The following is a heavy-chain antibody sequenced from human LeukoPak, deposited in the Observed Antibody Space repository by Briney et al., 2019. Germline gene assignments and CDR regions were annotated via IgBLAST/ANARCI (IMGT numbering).Heavy chain of an antibody. CDR2: ISGSGGST. D-gene: IGHD4-17*01. J-gene: IGHJ4*02. V-gene: IGHV3-23*01. Sequence: GGSLRLSCAASGFTFSSYAMSWVRQAPGKGLEWISGISGSGGSTYYADSVKGRFTISRDNSKNTLYLQMNSLRAEDTAVYYCARYGDGMDYWGQGTLVTVSS. CDR3: ARYGDGMDY. CDR1: GFTFSSYA.